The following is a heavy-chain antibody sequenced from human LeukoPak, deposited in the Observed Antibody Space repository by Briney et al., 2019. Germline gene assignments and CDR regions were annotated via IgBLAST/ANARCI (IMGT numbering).Heavy chain of an antibody. Sequence: PGGSLRLSCAASGFTFSSYSMNWVRQAPGKGLEWVSSISSSSSYIYYADSVKGRFTISRDNAKNSLYLQMNSLRAEDTAVYYCAKDVTTGTLALDYWGQGTLVTVSS. D-gene: IGHD1-1*01. J-gene: IGHJ4*02. CDR1: GFTFSSYS. CDR3: AKDVTTGTLALDY. V-gene: IGHV3-21*01. CDR2: ISSSSSYI.